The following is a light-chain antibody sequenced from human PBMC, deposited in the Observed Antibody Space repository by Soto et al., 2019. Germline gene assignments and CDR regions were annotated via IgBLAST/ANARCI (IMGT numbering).Light chain of an antibody. V-gene: IGLV2-8*01. CDR3: SSYAGSYNWV. J-gene: IGLJ3*02. CDR1: SSDVGGYKY. Sequence: QSALTQPPSASGSPGQSVTISCTGTSSDVGGYKYVSWYQQHPGKAPKLLMYEVSKRPSGVPDRFSGSKSGNTASLTVSGLQAADEAAYYCSSYAGSYNWVFGGGTKLTVL. CDR2: EVS.